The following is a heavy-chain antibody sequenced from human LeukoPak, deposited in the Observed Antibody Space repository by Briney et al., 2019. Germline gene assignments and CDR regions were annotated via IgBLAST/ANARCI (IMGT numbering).Heavy chain of an antibody. CDR3: ARSGLGKGIAAAVEY. Sequence: SETLSLTCTVSGGSISSGGYYWSWIRQPPGKGLEWIGYIYHSGSTYYNPSLKSRVTISVDRSKNQFSLKLSSVSAADTAVYYCARSGLGKGIAAAVEYWGQGTLVTVSS. CDR1: GGSISSGGYY. D-gene: IGHD6-13*01. J-gene: IGHJ4*02. V-gene: IGHV4-30-2*01. CDR2: IYHSGST.